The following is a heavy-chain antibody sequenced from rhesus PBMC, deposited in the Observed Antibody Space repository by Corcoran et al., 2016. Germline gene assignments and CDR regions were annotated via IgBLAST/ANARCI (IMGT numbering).Heavy chain of an antibody. V-gene: IGHV4-80*01. CDR1: GASISRYW. J-gene: IGHJ5-2*02. CDR2: INGNSGSP. CDR3: ARGYSSGWYDPINSLDV. D-gene: IGHD6-31*01. Sequence: QVQLQESGPGLVKPSETLSLTCAVSGASISRYWWSWIRQPPGKGLEWLGEINGNSGSPYYNPTLKSRVTISKDASKNQFSLKLSSVTAADTAVYYCARGYSSGWYDPINSLDVWGRGVLVTVSS.